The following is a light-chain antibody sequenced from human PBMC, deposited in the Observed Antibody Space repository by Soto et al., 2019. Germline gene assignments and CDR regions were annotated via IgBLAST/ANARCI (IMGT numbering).Light chain of an antibody. CDR2: DDD. CDR3: GSWDSSLSAYV. Sequence: QSVMTQPPSVSAAPGQRVTISCSGSSSNIGGNSVSWYQQLPGTAPKLLIYDDDKRPSGIPDRFSGSKSGTSATLGITGFQTGDEADYYCGSWDSSLSAYVFGNGTKLNVL. V-gene: IGLV1-51*01. CDR1: SSNIGGNS. J-gene: IGLJ1*01.